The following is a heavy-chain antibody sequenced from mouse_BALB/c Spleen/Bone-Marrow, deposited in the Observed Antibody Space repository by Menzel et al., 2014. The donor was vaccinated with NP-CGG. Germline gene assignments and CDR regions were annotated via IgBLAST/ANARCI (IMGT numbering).Heavy chain of an antibody. J-gene: IGHJ4*01. CDR2: ISSGGSYT. D-gene: IGHD1-2*01. V-gene: IGHV5-9-3*01. CDR3: ARHFITTATGAMDY. Sequence: VQLKESGGGLVKPGGSLKLSCAASGFTFSSYAMSWVRQTPGKRLEWVETISSGGSYTYYPDRVKGRFNISRDNAKNALYLQISILRSEDTAMYYLARHFITTATGAMDYWGQGTSVTGSS. CDR1: GFTFSSYA.